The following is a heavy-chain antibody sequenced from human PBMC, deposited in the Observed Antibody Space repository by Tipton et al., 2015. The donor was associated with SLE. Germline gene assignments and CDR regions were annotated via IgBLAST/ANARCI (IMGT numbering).Heavy chain of an antibody. J-gene: IGHJ3*02. Sequence: QLVQSGEEVKKPGESPRISCKGSGYSFTSYWIGWVRQAPGQGLEWMGWSSAYNGNTNYSQKFQGRVTMTTDTSTSTAYMELRSLRSDDTAVYYCARLMVRGAYAFDMWGQGTMVSVSS. V-gene: IGHV1-18*04. CDR3: ARLMVRGAYAFDM. D-gene: IGHD3-10*01. CDR2: SSAYNGNT. CDR1: GYSFTSYW.